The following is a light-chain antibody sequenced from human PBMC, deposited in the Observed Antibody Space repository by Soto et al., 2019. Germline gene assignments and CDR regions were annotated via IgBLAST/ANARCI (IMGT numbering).Light chain of an antibody. CDR3: QQYNDYWT. J-gene: IGKJ1*01. CDR1: QSISSW. V-gene: IGKV1-5*03. Sequence: DIQMTQSPSTVSASVGDRVTIAFRASQSISSWLTGYQQKPGKAPKLLIYKASSLESGVPSRFSGSGSGTEFTLTISSLQPDDFATYYRQQYNDYWTFGQGTKVDI. CDR2: KAS.